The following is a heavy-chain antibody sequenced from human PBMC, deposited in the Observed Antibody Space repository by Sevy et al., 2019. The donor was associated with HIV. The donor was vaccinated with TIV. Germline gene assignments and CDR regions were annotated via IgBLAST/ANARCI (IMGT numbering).Heavy chain of an antibody. D-gene: IGHD6-13*01. CDR3: AKDRYSSTSSYIYF. J-gene: IGHJ4*02. CDR1: GFTFDDYA. V-gene: IGHV3-43D*04. CDR2: ISWHGDNT. Sequence: VGSLRLSCAASGFTFDDYAMHWVRQAPGKGLEWVSLISWHGDNTYYADSVKGRFTISRDNSKNSLYLQMNSLRGEDTALYYCAKDRYSSTSSYIYFWGQGTLVTVSS.